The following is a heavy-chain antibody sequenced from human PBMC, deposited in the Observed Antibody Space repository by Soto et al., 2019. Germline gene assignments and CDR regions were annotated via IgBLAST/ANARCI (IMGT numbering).Heavy chain of an antibody. J-gene: IGHJ6*03. CDR3: ARDRPYGSGSYYDPYYMDV. CDR2: ISSSSSYI. V-gene: IGHV3-21*01. D-gene: IGHD3-10*01. Sequence: GGSLRLSCAASGFTFSSYSMNWVRQAPGKGLEWVSSISSSSSYIYYADSVKGRFTISRENAKNSLYLQMNSLRAEDTAVYYCARDRPYGSGSYYDPYYMDVWGKGTTVTVSS. CDR1: GFTFSSYS.